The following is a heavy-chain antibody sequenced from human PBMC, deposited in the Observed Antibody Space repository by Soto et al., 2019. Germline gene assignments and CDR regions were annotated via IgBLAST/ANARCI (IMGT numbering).Heavy chain of an antibody. V-gene: IGHV5-51*01. CDR3: ARQLGSEQLWLRRYYYYGLDV. D-gene: IGHD5-18*01. J-gene: IGHJ6*01. Sequence: PGESLKISCKGSGYSFTSYWIGWVRQMPGKGLEWMWNIYPCDSDTRYSPYFQGQVTISADNSISTAYLQWSSLKASDTAMYYCARQLGSEQLWLRRYYYYGLDVWGQGT. CDR1: GYSFTSYW. CDR2: IYPCDSDT.